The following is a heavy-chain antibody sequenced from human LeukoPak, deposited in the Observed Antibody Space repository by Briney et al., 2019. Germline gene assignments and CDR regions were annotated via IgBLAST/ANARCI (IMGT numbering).Heavy chain of an antibody. CDR1: GFAVSTNY. V-gene: IGHV3-53*01. Sequence: SGGSLRLSCAASGFAVSTNYVSWVRQAPGKGLEWVSVIYRSGSTYYADSVKGRFTISRDNSKNTLYLQMNSLRAEDTAVYYCARELGYCSGASCYFKYYGMDVWGQGTTVTVFS. CDR3: ARELGYCSGASCYFKYYGMDV. J-gene: IGHJ6*02. D-gene: IGHD2-15*01. CDR2: IYRSGST.